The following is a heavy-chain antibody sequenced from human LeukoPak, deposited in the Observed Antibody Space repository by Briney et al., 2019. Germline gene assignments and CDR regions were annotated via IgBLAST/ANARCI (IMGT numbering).Heavy chain of an antibody. Sequence: SETLSLTCTISGGSISSSSYYWGWIRQPPGKGLEWIGSIYYSGSTNCNPSLKSRVTMSVDTSKNQFSLKLSSVTAADTAVYYCARGTLYYYGSGSYYISGFDYWGQGTLVTVSS. CDR3: ARGTLYYYGSGSYYISGFDY. V-gene: IGHV4-39*07. J-gene: IGHJ4*02. D-gene: IGHD3-10*01. CDR1: GGSISSSSYY. CDR2: IYYSGST.